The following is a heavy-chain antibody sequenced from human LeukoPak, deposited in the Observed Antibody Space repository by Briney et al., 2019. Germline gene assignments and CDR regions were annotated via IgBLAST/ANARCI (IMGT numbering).Heavy chain of an antibody. J-gene: IGHJ3*01. V-gene: IGHV3-15*01. Sequence: GGSLRLSCAASGFTFTNAWMGWVRQAPGKGLEWVGRIKSKTDGGTADYAAPVKGRFTISRDDSKSTLYLQMNSLKSGDTAVYHCITADSQAFDVWGQGTMVTVSS. D-gene: IGHD2-21*01. CDR1: GFTFTNAW. CDR3: ITADSQAFDV. CDR2: IKSKTDGGTA.